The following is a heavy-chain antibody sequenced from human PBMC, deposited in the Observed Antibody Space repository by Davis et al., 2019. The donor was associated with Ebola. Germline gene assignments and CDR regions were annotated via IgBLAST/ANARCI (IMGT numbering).Heavy chain of an antibody. D-gene: IGHD6-13*01. CDR2: ISYDGSNK. Sequence: GESLKISCAASGFTFSSYAMHWVRQAPGKGLERVAVISYDGSNKYYADSVKGRFTISRDNSKNTLYLQMNSLRAEDTAVYYCARDDSSSWYGFPAYYYYGMDVWGQGTTVTVSS. J-gene: IGHJ6*02. V-gene: IGHV3-30-3*01. CDR1: GFTFSSYA. CDR3: ARDDSSSWYGFPAYYYYGMDV.